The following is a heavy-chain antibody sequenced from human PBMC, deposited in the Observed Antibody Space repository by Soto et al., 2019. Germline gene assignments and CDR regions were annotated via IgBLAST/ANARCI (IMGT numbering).Heavy chain of an antibody. D-gene: IGHD5-18*01. V-gene: IGHV3-53*01. J-gene: IGHJ4*02. Sequence: VQLVESGGGLIQPGGSLRLSCAGSGFTVSDNHMTWVRQAPGRGPEWVSTIYYNGNTFHADSVWGRFTISRDTSKNMLYLQMNSLIAEDTAVYYCAEGGDTANDGYCGQGTLVTFSS. CDR3: AEGGDTANDGY. CDR1: GFTVSDNH. CDR2: IYYNGNT.